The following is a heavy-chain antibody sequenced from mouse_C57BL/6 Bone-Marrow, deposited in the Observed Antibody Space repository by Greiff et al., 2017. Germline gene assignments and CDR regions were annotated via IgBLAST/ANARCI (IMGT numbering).Heavy chain of an antibody. CDR3: ARHRAPYFDY. J-gene: IGHJ2*01. Sequence: EVQLVESGGDLVKPGGSLKLSCAASGFTFSSYGMSWVRQTPDKRLEWVATISSGGSYTYYPASVKGRFTISRDKAKNTLYLQMSSLKSEDTAMYYCARHRAPYFDYWGQGTTLTVSS. CDR1: GFTFSSYG. CDR2: ISSGGSYT. D-gene: IGHD3-3*01. V-gene: IGHV5-6*01.